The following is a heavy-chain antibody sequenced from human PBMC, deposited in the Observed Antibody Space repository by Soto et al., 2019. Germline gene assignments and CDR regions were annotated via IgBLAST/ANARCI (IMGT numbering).Heavy chain of an antibody. CDR1: GGSISSDF. CDR3: AKWSRQLGGWGLDP. CDR2: IYSGGI. V-gene: IGHV4-4*07. D-gene: IGHD1-1*01. J-gene: IGHJ5*02. Sequence: HVQLQESGPGLVKPSETLSLTCTISGGSISSDFWTWIRQPAGKGLEFIGRIYSGGINYNPSLQSRATMSVDTSKNEFSVRLSSVSAADTAVYYCAKWSRQLGGWGLDPWGQGTLVTVSS.